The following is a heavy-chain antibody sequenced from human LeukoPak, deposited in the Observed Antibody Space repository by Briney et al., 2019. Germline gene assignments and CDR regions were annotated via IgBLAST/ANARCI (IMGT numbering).Heavy chain of an antibody. CDR3: ARGFGLAAASADY. J-gene: IGHJ4*01. Sequence: SETLSLTCSVSDYSISSGYYWGWIRQPPGKGLEWIGSIYYSGNTYYNPSLKSRVTISVDTSNNHFSLKLSSVTAADTAVYYCARGFGLAAASADYWGQGILVTVSS. CDR1: DYSISSGYY. CDR2: IYYSGNT. V-gene: IGHV4-38-2*02. D-gene: IGHD6-25*01.